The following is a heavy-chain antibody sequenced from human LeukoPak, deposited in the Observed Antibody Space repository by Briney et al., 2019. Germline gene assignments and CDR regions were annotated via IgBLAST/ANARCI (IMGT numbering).Heavy chain of an antibody. D-gene: IGHD3-22*01. V-gene: IGHV3-66*02. CDR3: ARVKAVYDSSGYYYKLFDY. CDR2: IYSGGST. Sequence: GGFLRLSCAASGFTVSSNYMSWVRQAPGKGLEWVSVIYSGGSTYYADSVKGRFTISRDNSKNTLYLQMNSLRAEDTAVYYCARVKAVYDSSGYYYKLFDYWGQGTLVTVSS. CDR1: GFTVSSNY. J-gene: IGHJ4*02.